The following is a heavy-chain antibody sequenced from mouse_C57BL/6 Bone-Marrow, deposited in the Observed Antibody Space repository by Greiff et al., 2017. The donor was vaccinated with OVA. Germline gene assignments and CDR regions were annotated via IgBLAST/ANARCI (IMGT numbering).Heavy chain of an antibody. J-gene: IGHJ4*01. V-gene: IGHV1-50*01. CDR1: GYTFTSYW. CDR3: ARSADGYYAMDY. Sequence: QVQLQQPGAELVKPGASVKLSCKASGYTFTSYWMQWVKQRPGQGLEWIGEIDPSDSYTNYNQKFKGKATLTVDTSSRTAYMQLSSLTSEDSAVYYCARSADGYYAMDYWGQGTSVTVSS. D-gene: IGHD2-3*01. CDR2: IDPSDSYT.